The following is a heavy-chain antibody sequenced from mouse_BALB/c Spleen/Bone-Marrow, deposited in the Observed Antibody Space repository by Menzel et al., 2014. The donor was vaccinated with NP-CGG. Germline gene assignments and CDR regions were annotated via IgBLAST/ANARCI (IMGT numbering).Heavy chain of an antibody. Sequence: VQRVESGAELAKPGASVKMSCKASGYTFTRYWIHWVKPGPGQGLEWIGYINPSTGYTEYNQKFKDKATLTADKSSSTAYMQLSSLTSEDSAVYYCARGDYYGKGGAMDYWGQGTSVTVSS. CDR2: INPSTGYT. V-gene: IGHV1-7*01. CDR3: ARGDYYGKGGAMDY. D-gene: IGHD1-1*01. CDR1: GYTFTRYW. J-gene: IGHJ4*01.